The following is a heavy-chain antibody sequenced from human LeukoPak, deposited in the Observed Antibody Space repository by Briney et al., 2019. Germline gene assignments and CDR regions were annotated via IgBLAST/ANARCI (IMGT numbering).Heavy chain of an antibody. CDR1: GFTFSSYA. J-gene: IGHJ4*02. D-gene: IGHD5-12*01. V-gene: IGHV3-33*08. CDR2: IWYDGSNK. Sequence: GGSLRLSCAASGFTFSSYAVHWVRQAPGKGLEWVAVIWYDGSNKYYADSVKGRFTISRDNSKNTLYLQMNSLRAEDTAVYYCASAGDIVATTSFDYWGQGTLVTVSS. CDR3: ASAGDIVATTSFDY.